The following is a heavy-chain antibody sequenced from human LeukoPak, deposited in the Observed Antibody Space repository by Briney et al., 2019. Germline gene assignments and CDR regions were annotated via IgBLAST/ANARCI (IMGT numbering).Heavy chain of an antibody. CDR2: INSDGSST. J-gene: IGHJ4*02. D-gene: IGHD3-3*01. V-gene: IGHV3-74*01. CDR3: ARTAGHYDFWSGYFYYFDY. Sequence: GGSLRLSCAASGFTFSSYWMHWVRQAPGKGLVWVSRINSDGSSTSYADSVKGRFTISRDNAKNTLYLQMSSLRAEDTAVYYCARTAGHYDFWSGYFYYFDYWGQGTLVTVSS. CDR1: GFTFSSYW.